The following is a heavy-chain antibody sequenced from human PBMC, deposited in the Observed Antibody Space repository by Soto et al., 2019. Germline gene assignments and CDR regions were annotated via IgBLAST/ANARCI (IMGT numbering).Heavy chain of an antibody. CDR3: ASSLYYDSTTQSQGWYFDL. V-gene: IGHV5-51*01. Sequence: GESLKISCKVSGYSFTSNCIGCVRQLPGKGLEWMGIIYPGDSDTRYSPSFQGQVTISADKSISTAYLQWSSLKASDSAIYYCASSLYYDSTTQSQGWYFDLWGRGTLVTVSS. D-gene: IGHD3-22*01. CDR1: GYSFTSNC. J-gene: IGHJ2*01. CDR2: IYPGDSDT.